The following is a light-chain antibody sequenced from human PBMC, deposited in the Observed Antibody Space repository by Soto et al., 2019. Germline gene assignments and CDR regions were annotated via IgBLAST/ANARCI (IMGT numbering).Light chain of an antibody. CDR1: SGSVSIRNF. V-gene: IGLV8-61*01. CDR3: VRYMSIGSWV. J-gene: IGLJ3*02. Sequence: QDVVTQEPSLSVSPGGTVTLTCGLTSGSVSIRNFPSWYQQTPGQAPRTLIYSINTRSSGVPDRFSGSILGNKAALTITGAQVDEEADDYCVRYMSIGSWVFGGVTKLTV. CDR2: SIN.